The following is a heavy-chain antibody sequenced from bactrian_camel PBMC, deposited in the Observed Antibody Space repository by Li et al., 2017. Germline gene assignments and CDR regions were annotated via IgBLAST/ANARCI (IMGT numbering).Heavy chain of an antibody. CDR2: IYTGPRTT. CDR1: EYAYSSNC. V-gene: IGHV3S40*01. D-gene: IGHD4*01. Sequence: VQLVESGGGSVQAGGSLRLSCAGPEYAYSSNCVGWFRQAPGHEREGVAAIYTGPRTTYYADFVKGRFTISLEGARVQVNLQMNALTPEDTAIYYCAGTVAKTHIATQPHEFKYWGQGTQVTVS. CDR3: AGTVAKTHIATQPHEFKY. J-gene: IGHJ4*01.